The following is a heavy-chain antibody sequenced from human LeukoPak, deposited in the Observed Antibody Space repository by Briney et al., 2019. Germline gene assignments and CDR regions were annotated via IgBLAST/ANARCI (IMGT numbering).Heavy chain of an antibody. CDR1: GFTFSSYA. D-gene: IGHD2-2*01. CDR2: ISGSGGST. CDR3: ASFSSTSFEG. V-gene: IGHV3-23*01. Sequence: GGSLRLSCAASGFTFSSYAMSWVRQAPGKGLEWVSAISGSGGSTSYADSVKGRFTISRDNAKNTLYLQMNSLRAEDTAVYYCASFSSTSFEGWGQGTLVTVSS. J-gene: IGHJ4*02.